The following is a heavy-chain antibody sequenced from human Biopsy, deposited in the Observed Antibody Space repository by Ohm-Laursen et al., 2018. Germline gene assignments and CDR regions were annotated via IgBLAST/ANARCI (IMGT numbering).Heavy chain of an antibody. D-gene: IGHD3-3*02. Sequence: SSVKVSCKAVGYTPTYRYLHWVRQAPGQALEWMGSITPSNGDTNYAQRFQDRVTISWDRSMSTAYLELSRLRSEDTAMHHCASKSLLAFAPGAFDLWGLGTRVTVSS. CDR2: ITPSNGDT. V-gene: IGHV1-45*01. CDR1: GYTPTYRY. CDR3: ASKSLLAFAPGAFDL. J-gene: IGHJ3*01.